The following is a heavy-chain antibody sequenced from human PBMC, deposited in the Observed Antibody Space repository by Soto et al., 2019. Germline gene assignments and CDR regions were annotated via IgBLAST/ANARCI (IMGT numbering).Heavy chain of an antibody. Sequence: SETLSLTCTVSGGSIINKYWSWSRQPAGKGLEWIGRMSSSGVTNYSPSLKSRVTMSVDMSKNQFSLKLSSVTATDAAVYYCARALDSSGWYGDDAFDIWGQGTMVTVSS. V-gene: IGHV4-4*07. D-gene: IGHD6-19*01. CDR2: MSSSGVT. CDR3: ARALDSSGWYGDDAFDI. J-gene: IGHJ3*02. CDR1: GGSIINKY.